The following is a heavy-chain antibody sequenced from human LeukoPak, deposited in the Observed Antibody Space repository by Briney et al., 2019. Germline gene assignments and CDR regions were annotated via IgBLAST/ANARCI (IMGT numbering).Heavy chain of an antibody. V-gene: IGHV3-48*02. CDR1: GFTFSTYS. CDR2: ISSSSSII. Sequence: PGGPLRPSCAVSGFTFSTYSINWVRQAPGKGLEWVSYISSSSSIISYADSVKGRFTISTDNAKNSLYLQMNSLRDEDTAVYYCARDRNWAFDIWGQGTMVTVSS. CDR3: ARDRNWAFDI. J-gene: IGHJ3*02. D-gene: IGHD1-20*01.